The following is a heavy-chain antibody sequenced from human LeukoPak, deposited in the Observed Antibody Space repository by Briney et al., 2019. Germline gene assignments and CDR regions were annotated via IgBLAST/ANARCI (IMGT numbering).Heavy chain of an antibody. D-gene: IGHD3-10*01. J-gene: IGHJ4*02. Sequence: GRSLRLSCAASGFTFSSYGMHWVRQAPGKGLEWVAVIWYDGSDKYYADSVKGRFTISRENSKNTLYLQMNSLRAEDTAVYYCARGSGLGSSNFDYWGQGTLVTVSS. V-gene: IGHV3-33*01. CDR1: GFTFSSYG. CDR3: ARGSGLGSSNFDY. CDR2: IWYDGSDK.